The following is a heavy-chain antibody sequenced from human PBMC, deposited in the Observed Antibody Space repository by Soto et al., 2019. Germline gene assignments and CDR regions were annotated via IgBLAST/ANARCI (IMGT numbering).Heavy chain of an antibody. CDR2: IYYSGST. CDR1: GGSISSGDYY. Sequence: SQTLSLTCTVSGGSISSGDYYWSLIRQPPGKGLEWIGYIYYSGSTYYNPSLKSRVTISVDTSKNQFSLKLSSVTAADTAVYYCARDHPYYYDSSGYPTDWGQGTLVTVSS. CDR3: ARDHPYYYDSSGYPTD. J-gene: IGHJ4*02. V-gene: IGHV4-30-4*01. D-gene: IGHD3-22*01.